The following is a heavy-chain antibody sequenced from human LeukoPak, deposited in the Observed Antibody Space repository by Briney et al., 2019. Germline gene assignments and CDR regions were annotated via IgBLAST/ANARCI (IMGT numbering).Heavy chain of an antibody. V-gene: IGHV4-34*01. CDR3: ARHPDSDGYKIAFFDP. CDR2: INHSGST. CDR1: GGSFSGYY. Sequence: PSETLSLTCAVYGGSFSGYYWSWIRQPPGKGLEWIGEINHSGSTNYNPSLKSRVTISVDTSKNQFSLKLSSVTAADTAVYYCARHPDSDGYKIAFFDPWGQGTLVTVSS. D-gene: IGHD5-24*01. J-gene: IGHJ5*02.